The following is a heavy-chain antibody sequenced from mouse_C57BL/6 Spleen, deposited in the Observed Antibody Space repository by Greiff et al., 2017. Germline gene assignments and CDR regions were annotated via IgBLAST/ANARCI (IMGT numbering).Heavy chain of an antibody. V-gene: IGHV5-9*01. Sequence: EVHLVESGGGLVKPGGSLKLSCAASGFTFSSYTMSWVRQTPEKRLEWVATISGGGGNTYYPDSVKGRFTISRDNAKNTLYLQMSSLRSEDTALYYCARHPSYGNYADWYFDVWGTGTTVTVSS. CDR1: GFTFSSYT. CDR2: ISGGGGNT. CDR3: ARHPSYGNYADWYFDV. J-gene: IGHJ1*03. D-gene: IGHD2-1*01.